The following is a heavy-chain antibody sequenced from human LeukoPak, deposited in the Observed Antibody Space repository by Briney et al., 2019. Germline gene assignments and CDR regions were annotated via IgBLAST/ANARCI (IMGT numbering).Heavy chain of an antibody. D-gene: IGHD1/OR15-1a*01. J-gene: IGHJ5*02. Sequence: GESLKISCKGSGYSFTNYWINWVRQMPGKGLEWMGRIDPSDSYTNYSPSFQGHVTISPDKSISTAYLQWSSLKASDTAMYYCARLGNNYGNWFDPWGQGTLVTVSS. CDR1: GYSFTNYW. V-gene: IGHV5-10-1*01. CDR2: IDPSDSYT. CDR3: ARLGNNYGNWFDP.